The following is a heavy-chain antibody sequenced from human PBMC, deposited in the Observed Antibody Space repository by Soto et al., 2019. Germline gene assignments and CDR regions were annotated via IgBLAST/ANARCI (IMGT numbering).Heavy chain of an antibody. CDR1: GYTFTNYA. Sequence: QVQLVQSGAEVKKSGASVKVSCKASGYTFTNYAMHWVHQAPGQRLEWMGWINAGNGNTKYSQQFQGRVTITRDTSASTAYMELSSLRSEDTAVYYCARAAYCGSDSCSDAFDIWGQGTVVTVSS. J-gene: IGHJ3*02. V-gene: IGHV1-3*01. D-gene: IGHD2-21*02. CDR3: ARAAYCGSDSCSDAFDI. CDR2: INAGNGNT.